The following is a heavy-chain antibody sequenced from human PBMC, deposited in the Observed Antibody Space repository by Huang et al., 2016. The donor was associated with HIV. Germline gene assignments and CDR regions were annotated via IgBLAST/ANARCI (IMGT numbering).Heavy chain of an antibody. CDR2: INDSGST. V-gene: IGHV4-34*01. Sequence: QVQLQQWGAGLLKPSETLSLTCAVYGGSFSGYYWSWLRQPPGKGLEWIGEINDSGSTNDNPSLKSRVTTSVDTSKNQFSLRLSSVTAADTAVYYCARGRSGIAAAVYWYFDLWGRGTLVTVSS. CDR3: ARGRSGIAAAVYWYFDL. CDR1: GGSFSGYY. D-gene: IGHD6-13*01. J-gene: IGHJ2*01.